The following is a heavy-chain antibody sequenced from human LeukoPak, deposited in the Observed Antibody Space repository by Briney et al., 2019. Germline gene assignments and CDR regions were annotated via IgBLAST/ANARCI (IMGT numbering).Heavy chain of an antibody. V-gene: IGHV4-59*08. Sequence: PSETLSLTCTVSGGSISTYYWSWIRQPPGRGLEWIGYIYNTGSTDYNPSFKSRVTMSVDTSINQFSLKLSSVTAADTAVYYCARLRLRYDSNGYSTSYEAVDIWGQGTVVIVSS. CDR2: IYNTGST. D-gene: IGHD3-22*01. CDR3: ARLRLRYDSNGYSTSYEAVDI. J-gene: IGHJ3*02. CDR1: GGSISTYY.